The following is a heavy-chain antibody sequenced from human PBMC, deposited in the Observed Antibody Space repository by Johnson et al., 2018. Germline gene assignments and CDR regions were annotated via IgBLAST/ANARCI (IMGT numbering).Heavy chain of an antibody. CDR2: IRSDGYGGTT. CDR1: GFNFGEYV. CDR3: SRVDIRSWKGDY. Sequence: QLVESGGGLVQPGRSLRLSCTASGFNFGEYVMSWFRKAPGKGLEWVGFIRSDGYGGTTEHAASVKGRFTISREDSKVITYLQMNSLKTEDTAIYFCSRVDIRSWKGDYWGRGTLVTVSS. J-gene: IGHJ4*02. V-gene: IGHV3-49*03. D-gene: IGHD1-1*01.